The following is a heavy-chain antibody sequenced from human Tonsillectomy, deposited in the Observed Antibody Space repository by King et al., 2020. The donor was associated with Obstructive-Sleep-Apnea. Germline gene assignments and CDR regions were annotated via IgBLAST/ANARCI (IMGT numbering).Heavy chain of an antibody. CDR1: DLPFSSSS. Sequence: VQLVESGGGLVKPGGSLRLSCVVSDLPFSSSSMNWVRQAPGKGLEWGSSMTSTGTYIYYADSVKGRFTISRDNAKNSLFLQMNSLTVDDTAVYYCAREEYFGSGTYYSTFDYWGQGTLVTVSS. CDR2: MTSTGTYI. J-gene: IGHJ4*02. CDR3: AREEYFGSGTYYSTFDY. D-gene: IGHD3-10*01. V-gene: IGHV3-21*01.